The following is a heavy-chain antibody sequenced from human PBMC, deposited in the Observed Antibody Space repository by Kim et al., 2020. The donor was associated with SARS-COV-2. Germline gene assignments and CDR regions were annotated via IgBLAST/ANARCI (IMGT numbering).Heavy chain of an antibody. J-gene: IGHJ4*02. CDR2: ISSNGGST. Sequence: GGSLRLSCSASGFTFSSYAMHWVRQAPGKGLEYVSAISSNGGSTYYADSVKGRFTISRDNSKNTLYLQMSSLRAEDTAVYYCVKVGQRFGELLAFFDYWGQGTLVTVSS. D-gene: IGHD3-10*01. CDR1: GFTFSSYA. CDR3: VKVGQRFGELLAFFDY. V-gene: IGHV3-64D*06.